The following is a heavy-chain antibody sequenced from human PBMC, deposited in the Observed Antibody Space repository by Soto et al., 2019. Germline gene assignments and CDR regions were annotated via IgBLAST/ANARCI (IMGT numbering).Heavy chain of an antibody. Sequence: SETLSLTXTVSGGSISSYYWSWIRQPPGKGLEWIGYIYYSGSTNYNPSLKSRVTISVDTSKNQFSLKLSSVTAADTAVYYCARCYSYETGEDAFDIWGQGTMVTVSS. CDR1: GGSISSYY. CDR3: ARCYSYETGEDAFDI. V-gene: IGHV4-59*01. CDR2: IYYSGST. D-gene: IGHD5-18*01. J-gene: IGHJ3*02.